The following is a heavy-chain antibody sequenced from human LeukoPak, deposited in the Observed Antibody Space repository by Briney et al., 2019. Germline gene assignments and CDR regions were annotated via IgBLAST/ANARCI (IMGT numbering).Heavy chain of an antibody. D-gene: IGHD2-2*01. V-gene: IGHV3-48*03. CDR1: GFPLSSYE. J-gene: IGHJ5*02. Sequence: GGSVRLLYAASGFPLSSYELLGVRQAPARGLEGVSYVSRIGSTIFYADSVKGRFTISRDNAKNSLYLQMNSLRAEDTAVYYCARVMADIVVVPAAMLFDPWGQGTLVTVSS. CDR2: VSRIGSTI. CDR3: ARVMADIVVVPAAMLFDP.